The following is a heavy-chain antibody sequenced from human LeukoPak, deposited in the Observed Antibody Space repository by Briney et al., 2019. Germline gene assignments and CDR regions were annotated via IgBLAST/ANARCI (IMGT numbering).Heavy chain of an antibody. CDR1: GFTFSNAY. CDR2: IKPKTDGETT. CDR3: ITPLPYSAQ. V-gene: IGHV3-15*07. Sequence: GGSLRLSCAASGFTFSNAYMNWVRQAPGKGLEWVGRIKPKTDGETTEYAAPVKGRFSISRDDSRNMLYLQMNSLKTEDTAVYYCITPLPYSAQGGQGTLVTVSS. D-gene: IGHD2-21*01. J-gene: IGHJ4*02.